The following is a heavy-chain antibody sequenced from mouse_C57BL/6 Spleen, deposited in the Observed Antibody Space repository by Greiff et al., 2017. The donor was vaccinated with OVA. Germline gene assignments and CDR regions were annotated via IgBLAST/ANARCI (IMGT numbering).Heavy chain of an antibody. CDR1: GYAFSSSW. V-gene: IGHV1-82*01. CDR2: IYPGDGDT. J-gene: IGHJ4*01. Sequence: VQLQQSGPELVKPGASVKISCKASGYAFSSSWMNWVKQRPGKGLEWIGRIYPGDGDTNYNGKFKGKATLTADKSSSTAYMQLSSLTSEDSAVYFCARSGLGAMDYWGQGTSVTVSS. D-gene: IGHD3-1*01. CDR3: ARSGLGAMDY.